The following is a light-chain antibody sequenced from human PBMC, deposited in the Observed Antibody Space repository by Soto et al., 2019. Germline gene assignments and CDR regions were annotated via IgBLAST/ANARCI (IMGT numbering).Light chain of an antibody. CDR3: QQYTGYWT. Sequence: DIQMTQSPSTLSASVGDRVTITCRASQSISDSLAWYQQKPGKAPKLLIYEASNLKSGVPSRFSGSGSGTEYTLNISSLQPDDVASYYCQQYTGYWTFGQGTKVEIK. CDR2: EAS. CDR1: QSISDS. J-gene: IGKJ1*01. V-gene: IGKV1-5*03.